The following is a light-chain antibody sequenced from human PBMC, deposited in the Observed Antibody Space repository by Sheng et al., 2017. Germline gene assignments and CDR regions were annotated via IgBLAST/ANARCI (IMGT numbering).Light chain of an antibody. CDR2: DAS. J-gene: IGKJ1*01. CDR3: QKYNSAPWT. CDR1: QGISSA. Sequence: AIQLTQSPSSLSASVGDRVTITCRASQGISSALAWYQQKPGKAPKLLIYDASNLESGVPSRFSGSGSGTDFTLTISSLQPEDVATYYCQKYNSAPWTFGQGTKVEIK. V-gene: IGKV1-13*02.